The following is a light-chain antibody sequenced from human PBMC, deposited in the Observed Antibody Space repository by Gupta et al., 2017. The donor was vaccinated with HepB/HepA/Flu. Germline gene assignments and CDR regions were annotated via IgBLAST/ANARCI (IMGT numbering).Light chain of an antibody. J-gene: IGLJ3*02. V-gene: IGLV2-14*01. Sequence: QSALTQPASVSGSPGQSITISCTGTSSDVGGYKYVSWYQQHPGKAPKLMIYDVSNRPSGVSNRFSGSKSGNTASLTISGLQAEDEADYYCSSYTSSSTWVFGGGTKGTVL. CDR1: SSDVGGYKY. CDR2: DVS. CDR3: SSYTSSSTWV.